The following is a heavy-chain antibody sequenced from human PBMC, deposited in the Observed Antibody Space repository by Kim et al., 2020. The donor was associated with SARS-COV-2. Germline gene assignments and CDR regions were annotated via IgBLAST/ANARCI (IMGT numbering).Heavy chain of an antibody. Sequence: GRFTIARDNAKNSLYLQMKSLRAEDTAVYYCARDRSYYGSGSYYHDAFDIWGQGTMVTVSS. CDR3: ARDRSYYGSGSYYHDAFDI. J-gene: IGHJ3*02. V-gene: IGHV3-11*04. D-gene: IGHD3-10*01.